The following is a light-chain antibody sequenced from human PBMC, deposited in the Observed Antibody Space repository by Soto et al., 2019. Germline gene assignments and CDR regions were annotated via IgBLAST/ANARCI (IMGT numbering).Light chain of an antibody. CDR2: GAS. CDR3: QSYVT. CDR1: HSVSSNY. Sequence: EIVLTQSPGTLSLSPGERATLSCRASHSVSSNYLAWYQQKPGQAPRLLIYGASSRATGIPDRFSGSGSGTDFTLTISRLEPEDFAVYYCQSYVTFVGGTKVEIK. J-gene: IGKJ4*01. V-gene: IGKV3-20*01.